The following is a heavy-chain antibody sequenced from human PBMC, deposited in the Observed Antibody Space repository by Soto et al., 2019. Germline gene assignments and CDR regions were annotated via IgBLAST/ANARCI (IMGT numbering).Heavy chain of an antibody. Sequence: PSDTLSLTCNVSGGSIIRGDYYWSWIRQPPGKGLEWVGYIFNTGRTYYNPSLKSRVAISADTSKNHFFLKLTSLTAAAAAVYYCARRHGDYAFDIWGQGTMVPV. J-gene: IGHJ3*02. CDR1: GGSIIRGDYY. CDR2: IFNTGRT. CDR3: ARRHGDYAFDI. D-gene: IGHD4-17*01. V-gene: IGHV4-30-4*02.